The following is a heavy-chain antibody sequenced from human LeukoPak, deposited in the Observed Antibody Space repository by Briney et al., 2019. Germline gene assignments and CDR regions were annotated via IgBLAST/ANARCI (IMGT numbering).Heavy chain of an antibody. CDR3: ARAGTGYCSSTSCYTERHYYYYYYMDV. V-gene: IGHV1-69*13. CDR2: IIPIFGTA. Sequence: ASVKVSCKASGGTFSSYAISWVRQAPGQGLEWMGGIIPIFGTANYAQKFQGRVTITADESTSTAYMELSSLGSEDTAVYYCARAGTGYCSSTSCYTERHYYYYYYMDVWGKGTTVTVSS. D-gene: IGHD2-2*02. J-gene: IGHJ6*03. CDR1: GGTFSSYA.